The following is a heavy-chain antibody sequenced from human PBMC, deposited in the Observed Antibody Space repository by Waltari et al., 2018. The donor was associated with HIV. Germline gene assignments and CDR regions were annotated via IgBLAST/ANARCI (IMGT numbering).Heavy chain of an antibody. D-gene: IGHD6-19*01. Sequence: EVQLVESGGGLVQPGGSLRLACTASTSSFSTDWMQWFRPAPGKGLLWVSYMNGDGNDIDYAGSVKGRFAISRDNAKKTLYLEMNSLRAEDTAVYYCVGGGGWLIDDWGQGTLVTVSS. V-gene: IGHV3-74*01. CDR1: TSSFSTDW. CDR3: VGGGGWLIDD. CDR2: MNGDGNDI. J-gene: IGHJ4*02.